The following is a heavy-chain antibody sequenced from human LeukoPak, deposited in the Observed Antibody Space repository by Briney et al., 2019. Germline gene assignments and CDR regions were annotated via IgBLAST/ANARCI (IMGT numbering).Heavy chain of an antibody. CDR1: GYTFSNFG. J-gene: IGHJ4*02. V-gene: IGHV1-18*01. CDR2: ISGNNDNP. CDR3: ARDGTSTDDY. Sequence: ASVNVSCKTSGYTFSNFGINWVRQAPGQGLEWMGWISGNNDNPNYGQKFQGRFTVTTDSSTSTAYMELRNLRFEDTAVYYCARDGTSTDDYWGQGTLVTVSS. D-gene: IGHD2-2*01.